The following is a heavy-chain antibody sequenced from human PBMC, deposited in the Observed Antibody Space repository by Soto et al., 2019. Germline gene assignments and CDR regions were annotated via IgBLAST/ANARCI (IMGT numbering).Heavy chain of an antibody. D-gene: IGHD2-15*01. CDR1: GFTFGSYA. CDR3: ARDRYCSGGSCYDYYYGMDV. V-gene: IGHV3-30-3*01. Sequence: QSGGSLRLSCAASGFTFGSYAMHWVRQAPGKGLEWVAVISYDGSNKYYADSVKGRFTISRDNSRNTLYLQMNSLRAEDTAVYYCARDRYCSGGSCYDYYYGMDVWGQGTTVTVSS. J-gene: IGHJ6*02. CDR2: ISYDGSNK.